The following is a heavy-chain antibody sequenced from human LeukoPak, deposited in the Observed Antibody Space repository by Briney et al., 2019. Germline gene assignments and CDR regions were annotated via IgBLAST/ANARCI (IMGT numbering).Heavy chain of an antibody. CDR3: ARLTRHCTNGVCYVDY. D-gene: IGHD2-8*01. Sequence: GESLKISCKSSGYSFISYWIGWVRQMPGEGLEWMGIIYPGDSETRYSPSFQGQVTISADKSITTAYLQWSSLKASDTAMYYCARLTRHCTNGVCYVDYWGQGTLVTVSS. J-gene: IGHJ4*02. CDR1: GYSFISYW. CDR2: IYPGDSET. V-gene: IGHV5-51*01.